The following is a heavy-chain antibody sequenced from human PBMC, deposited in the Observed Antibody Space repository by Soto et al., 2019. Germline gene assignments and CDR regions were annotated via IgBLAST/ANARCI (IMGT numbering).Heavy chain of an antibody. V-gene: IGHV3-7*01. J-gene: IGHJ4*02. D-gene: IGHD2-15*01. CDR1: VFTFSIYW. CDR2: IKQEGSEE. Sequence: GGALRLSCVDSVFTFSIYWMSWARQVPGKGLEWVAKIKQEGSEENYGDSVKGRFTISTDNANNSLYLQMNSLRADDTAVYYCARLLPGGGSPNDYFDYWGQGTMVTVSS. CDR3: ARLLPGGGSPNDYFDY.